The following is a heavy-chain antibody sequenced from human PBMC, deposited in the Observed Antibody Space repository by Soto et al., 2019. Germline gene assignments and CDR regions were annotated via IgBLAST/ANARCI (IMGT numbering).Heavy chain of an antibody. CDR1: GFTFSSYA. J-gene: IGHJ4*02. D-gene: IGHD6-13*01. CDR2: VSGSGGST. Sequence: EVQLLESGGGLVQPGGSLRLSCAASGFTFSSYAMRWVRQAPGKGLEWVSAVSGSGGSTYYVDSVKGRFTISRDNSKNTLYLQMNSLRAEDTAVYYCARRGPGTYFDYWGQGTLVTVSS. CDR3: ARRGPGTYFDY. V-gene: IGHV3-23*01.